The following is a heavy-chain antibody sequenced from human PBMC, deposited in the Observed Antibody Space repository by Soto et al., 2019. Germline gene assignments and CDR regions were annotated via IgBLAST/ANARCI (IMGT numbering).Heavy chain of an antibody. CDR2: IYSGGST. CDR1: GFTVSSNY. V-gene: IGHV3-53*04. CDR3: ARGPRGNVVAFDI. Sequence: GGSRRLSCAASGFTVSSNYMSWVRQAPGKGLEWVSVIYSGGSTYYADSVKGRFTISRHNSKNTLYLQMNSLRAEDTAVYYCARGPRGNVVAFDIWGQGTMVTVSS. J-gene: IGHJ3*02. D-gene: IGHD2-21*01.